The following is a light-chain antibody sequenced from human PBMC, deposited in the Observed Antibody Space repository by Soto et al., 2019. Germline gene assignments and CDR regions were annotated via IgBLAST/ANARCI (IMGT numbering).Light chain of an antibody. CDR3: QVWDRLSDYV. J-gene: IGLJ1*01. CDR1: NIGSKN. V-gene: IGLV3-21*02. Sequence: YELAQPPSVSVAPGQTARITCGGNNIGSKNVHWYQQKSGQAPVLVVYDESDRPSGIPERFSGSNSRDAATLTISRVEAGDEADYYCQVWDRLSDYVFGSGTKVTVL. CDR2: DES.